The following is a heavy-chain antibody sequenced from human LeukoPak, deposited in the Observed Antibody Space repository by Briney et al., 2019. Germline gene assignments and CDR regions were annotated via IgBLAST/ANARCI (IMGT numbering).Heavy chain of an antibody. D-gene: IGHD3-10*01. CDR3: ARAVYYGSGSHNWFDP. V-gene: IGHV4-39*07. CDR2: IYYSGIT. Sequence: SETLSLTCTVSGASISGSSHYFWGWIRQTPGKGLEWIGSIYYSGITYYTPSLKSRLTISVDTSRNQFSLKLSSVTAADTAVYYCARAVYYGSGSHNWFDPWGQGTLVTVSS. J-gene: IGHJ5*02. CDR1: GASISGSSHYF.